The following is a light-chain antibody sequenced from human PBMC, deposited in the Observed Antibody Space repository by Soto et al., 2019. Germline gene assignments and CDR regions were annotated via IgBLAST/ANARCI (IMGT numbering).Light chain of an antibody. CDR3: QQYKRSPWT. CDR1: QSVASNY. Sequence: EIVLTQSPGTLSLSPGERATLSCRASQSVASNYLAWYQQKPGQAPRLLMYGASSRANGIPDRFSGSGSGTDFSLTISRLETEDFAVYYCQQYKRSPWTFGQGTKVEIK. CDR2: GAS. V-gene: IGKV3-20*01. J-gene: IGKJ1*01.